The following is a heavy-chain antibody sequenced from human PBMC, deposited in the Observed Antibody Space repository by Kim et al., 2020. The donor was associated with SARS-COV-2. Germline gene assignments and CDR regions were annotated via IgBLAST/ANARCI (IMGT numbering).Heavy chain of an antibody. D-gene: IGHD2-15*01. V-gene: IGHV4-39*01. CDR1: GGSISSSSYY. J-gene: IGHJ4*02. CDR2: IYYSGST. Sequence: SETLSLTCTVSGGSISSSSYYWGWIRQPPGKGLEWIGSIYYSGSTYYNPSLKSRVTISVDTYKNQFSLKLSSVTAADTAVYYCARQKRYCSGGSCYRGFDYWGQGTLVTVSS. CDR3: ARQKRYCSGGSCYRGFDY.